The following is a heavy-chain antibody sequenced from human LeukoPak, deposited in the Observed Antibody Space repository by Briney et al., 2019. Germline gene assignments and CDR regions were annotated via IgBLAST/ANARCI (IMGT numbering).Heavy chain of an antibody. CDR2: INWNGGST. J-gene: IGHJ6*03. D-gene: IGHD3-3*01. CDR3: ARGGITIFGNYYYMDV. Sequence: GGSLRLSCAASGFTFDDYGMSWVRQAPGKGLEWVSGINWNGGSTGYADSVKGRFTISRDNAKNSLYLQMNSLRAEDTALYYCARGGITIFGNYYYMDVWGKGTTVTVSS. CDR1: GFTFDDYG. V-gene: IGHV3-20*04.